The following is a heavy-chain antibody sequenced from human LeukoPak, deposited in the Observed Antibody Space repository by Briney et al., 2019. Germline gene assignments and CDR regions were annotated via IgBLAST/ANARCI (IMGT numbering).Heavy chain of an antibody. CDR1: GGSISTYY. V-gene: IGHV4-4*07. CDR3: ARDDFEYSVHYGMDI. J-gene: IGHJ6*02. Sequence: SETLSLTCSGSGGSISTYYWSWIRQPAGKGLEWIGRVYRSGNSNYNPSLQSRVTMSVDTSKNQISLRLRSVTAADTAVYYCARDDFEYSVHYGMDIWGQGTAVTVSS. CDR2: VYRSGNS. D-gene: IGHD3-9*01.